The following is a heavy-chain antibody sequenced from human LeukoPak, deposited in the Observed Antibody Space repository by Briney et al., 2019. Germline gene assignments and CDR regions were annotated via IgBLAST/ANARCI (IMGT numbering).Heavy chain of an antibody. D-gene: IGHD2-2*01. J-gene: IGHJ4*02. CDR3: ARARARYCSSTSCPNCFDY. CDR2: ISSSSSYI. Sequence: GGSLRLSCAASGFTFSSYSMNWVRQAPGKGLEWVSSISSSSSYIYYADSVEGRFTISRDNAKNSLYLQMNSLRAEDTAVYYCARARARYCSSTSCPNCFDYWGQGTLVTASS. CDR1: GFTFSSYS. V-gene: IGHV3-21*01.